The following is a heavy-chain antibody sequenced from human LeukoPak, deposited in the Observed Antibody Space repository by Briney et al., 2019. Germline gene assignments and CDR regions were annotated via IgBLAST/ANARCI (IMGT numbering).Heavy chain of an antibody. CDR3: ARDYGDYGDY. Sequence: GGSLRLSCAASGFTFGSYEMNWVRQAPGKGLEWVSYISSSGSTIYYADSVKGRFTIPRDNAKNSLYLQMNSLRAEDTAVYYCARDYGDYGDYWGQGTLVTVSS. V-gene: IGHV3-48*03. CDR1: GFTFGSYE. CDR2: ISSSGSTI. D-gene: IGHD4-17*01. J-gene: IGHJ4*02.